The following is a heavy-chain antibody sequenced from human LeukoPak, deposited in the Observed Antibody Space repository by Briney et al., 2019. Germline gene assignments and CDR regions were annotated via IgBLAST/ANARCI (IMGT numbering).Heavy chain of an antibody. J-gene: IGHJ4*02. CDR3: ADGDYGGNAFDY. Sequence: SETLSLTCAVYGGSFSGYYWSWIRQPPGKGLEWIGEINHSGSTNYNPSLKSRVTISVDTSKNQFSLKLSSVTAADTAVYYCADGDYGGNAFDYRGQGTLVTVSS. CDR2: INHSGST. D-gene: IGHD4-17*01. V-gene: IGHV4-34*01. CDR1: GGSFSGYY.